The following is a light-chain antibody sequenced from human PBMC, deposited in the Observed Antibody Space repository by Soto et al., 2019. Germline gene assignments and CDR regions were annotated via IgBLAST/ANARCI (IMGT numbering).Light chain of an antibody. J-gene: IGKJ3*01. CDR1: QDTRSY. CDR2: VAS. Sequence: DIQLTQSPSFLSASVGDRVTITCRASQDTRSYLAWYQQKPGKAPKLLIYVASTLQSGVPSRFSGSGSGKEFTLTISSLQPEDFATYYCQQHNSYPLTFGPGTKVEIK. CDR3: QQHNSYPLT. V-gene: IGKV1-9*01.